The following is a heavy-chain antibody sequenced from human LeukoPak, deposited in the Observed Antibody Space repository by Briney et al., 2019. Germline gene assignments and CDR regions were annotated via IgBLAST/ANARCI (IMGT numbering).Heavy chain of an antibody. D-gene: IGHD1-26*01. V-gene: IGHV2-5*01. J-gene: IGHJ3*02. CDR3: AHRRGVGATYAFDT. CDR2: IHWNDDK. Sequence: ESGPTLVNPTQTLTLTCTFSGFSLSTSGMRVGWIRQPPGKALEWLALIHWNDDKRYSPSLKSRLTISKDTSKNQVVLTMTNMDPVDTATYYCAHRRGVGATYAFDTWGQGTMVTASS. CDR1: GFSLSTSGMR.